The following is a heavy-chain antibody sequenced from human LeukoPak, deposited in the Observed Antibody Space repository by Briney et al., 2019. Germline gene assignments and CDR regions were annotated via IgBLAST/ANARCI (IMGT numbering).Heavy chain of an antibody. V-gene: IGHV4-59*08. Sequence: SETLSLTCTVSGGSISSYYWSWIRQPPGKGLEWIAYIYYSGSTNYNPSLKSRVTISVNTSKNQFSLKLTSVTAADTAVYYCARLYSSGGVYYFDYWAREPWSPSPQ. D-gene: IGHD6-19*01. CDR1: GGSISSYY. CDR3: ARLYSSGGVYYFDY. J-gene: IGHJ4*02. CDR2: IYYSGST.